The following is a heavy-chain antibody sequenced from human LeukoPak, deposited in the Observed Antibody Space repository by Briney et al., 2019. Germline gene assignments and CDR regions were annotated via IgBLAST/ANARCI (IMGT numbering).Heavy chain of an antibody. CDR1: GYTFTGYY. J-gene: IGHJ4*02. CDR3: ASGVYLFDY. Sequence: ASVKVSCKASGYTFTGYYMHWVRQAPGQGLEWMGWINTNTGNPTYAQGFTGRFVFPLDTSVSTAYLQISSLKAEDTAVYYCASGVYLFDYWGQGTLVTVSS. V-gene: IGHV7-4-1*02. CDR2: INTNTGNP. D-gene: IGHD6-6*01.